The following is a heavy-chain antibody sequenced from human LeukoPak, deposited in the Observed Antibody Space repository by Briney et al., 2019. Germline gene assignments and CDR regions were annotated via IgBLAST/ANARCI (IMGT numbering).Heavy chain of an antibody. CDR2: ISGSGGST. J-gene: IGHJ4*02. V-gene: IGHV3-23*01. CDR1: GFTFSSYA. D-gene: IGHD3-10*01. CDR3: AKASYYGSGSPPLFDY. Sequence: GGSLRLSCAASGFTFSSYAMSWVRQAPGKGLEWVSAISGSGGSTYYADSVKGRFTISRDNSKNTLYLQMNSLRAEDTAVYYCAKASYYGSGSPPLFDYWGQGTLVTVSS.